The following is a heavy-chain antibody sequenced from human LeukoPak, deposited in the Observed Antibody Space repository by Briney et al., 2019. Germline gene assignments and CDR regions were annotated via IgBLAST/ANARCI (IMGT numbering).Heavy chain of an antibody. CDR2: IKQDGSEK. CDR3: ARHFTYYYDSSGYYLFDY. CDR1: GFTFSSYW. Sequence: GGSLRLSCAASGFTFSSYWMSWVRQAPGKGLEWVANIKQDGSEKYYVDSVKGRFTISRDNAKNSLYLQMNSLRAEDTAVYYCARHFTYYYDSSGYYLFDYWGQGTLVTVSS. J-gene: IGHJ4*02. D-gene: IGHD3-22*01. V-gene: IGHV3-7*01.